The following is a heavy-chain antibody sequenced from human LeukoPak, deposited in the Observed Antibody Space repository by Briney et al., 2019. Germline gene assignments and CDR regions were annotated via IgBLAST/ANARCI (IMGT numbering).Heavy chain of an antibody. V-gene: IGHV3-11*01. CDR2: ISSSSDSTI. CDR1: GFTFSDYY. CDR3: ARDGYRKLKY. D-gene: IGHD5-24*01. J-gene: IGHJ4*02. Sequence: GGSLRLSCAASGFTFSDYYMSWIRQAPGKGLEWVSYISSSSDSTIYYADSVKGRFTISRDNAKNSLYLQMNSLRAEDTAVYYCARDGYRKLKYWGQGTLVIVSS.